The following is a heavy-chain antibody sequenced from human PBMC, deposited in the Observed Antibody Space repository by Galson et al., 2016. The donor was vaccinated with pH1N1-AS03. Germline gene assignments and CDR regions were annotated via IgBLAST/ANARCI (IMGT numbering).Heavy chain of an antibody. CDR3: ARHASPTILSYHFDP. CDR1: GYLFTNYW. D-gene: IGHD3-3*01. V-gene: IGHV5-51*01. Sequence: QSGAEVKQPGESLKISCKASGYLFTNYWIAWVRQMPGKGLEWMGIIYPSDSDARYSPSFQGQVTFSADKSTSTAYLRLTTLKAADSAIYYCARHASPTILSYHFDPWGRGTLVTVSS. J-gene: IGHJ5*02. CDR2: IYPSDSDA.